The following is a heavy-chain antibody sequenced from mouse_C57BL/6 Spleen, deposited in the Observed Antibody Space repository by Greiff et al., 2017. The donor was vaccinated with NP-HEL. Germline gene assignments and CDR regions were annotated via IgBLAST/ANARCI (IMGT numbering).Heavy chain of an antibody. CDR1: GYTFTSYW. J-gene: IGHJ4*01. Sequence: QVQLQQPGADLVKPGASVKVSCKASGYTFTSYWMHWVKQSPGQGLEWIGRIHPSDSETNYNQKFKGKATLTVDKSTSTAYMQLSRLTSEDAAVYCCAVRDDGDHTGAMDYWGQGTSVTVSS. V-gene: IGHV1-74*01. CDR3: AVRDDGDHTGAMDY. D-gene: IGHD2-13*01. CDR2: IHPSDSET.